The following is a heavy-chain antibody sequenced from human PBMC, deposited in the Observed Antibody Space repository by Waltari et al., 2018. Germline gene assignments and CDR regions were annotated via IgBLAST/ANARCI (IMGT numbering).Heavy chain of an antibody. D-gene: IGHD3-22*01. J-gene: IGHJ4*02. CDR3: AKDHNYYDSSGYYSDY. V-gene: IGHV3-23*01. CDR1: GFTFSSYA. Sequence: EVQLLGSGGGVVQPGGSLRRACAASGFTFSSYAMRRVRQVPGKGLEWVSAISGSGGSTYYADSVKGRFTISRDNSKNTLYLQMNSLRAEDTAVYYCAKDHNYYDSSGYYSDYWGQGTLVTVSS. CDR2: ISGSGGST.